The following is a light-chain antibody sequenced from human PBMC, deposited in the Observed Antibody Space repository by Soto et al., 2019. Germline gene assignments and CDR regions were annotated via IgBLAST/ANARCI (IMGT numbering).Light chain of an antibody. V-gene: IGLV2-14*01. Sequence: QSALTQPASVSGSPGQSITISCTGTSRDVGGYNYVSWHQQHPGKAPKVIITEVSNRPSGISHRFSGSKSGNTASLTISGLQAEDEADYYCSSYTTSGTLVFGGGTELTVL. CDR1: SRDVGGYNY. CDR2: EVS. CDR3: SSYTTSGTLV. J-gene: IGLJ2*01.